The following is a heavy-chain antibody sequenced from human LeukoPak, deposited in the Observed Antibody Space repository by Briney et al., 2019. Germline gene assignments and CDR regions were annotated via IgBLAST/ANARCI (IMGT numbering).Heavy chain of an antibody. CDR3: ARGRNWNDGWFDP. CDR1: GGSFSSYY. V-gene: IGHV4-34*01. Sequence: PSETLSLTCAVYGGSFSSYYWSWIRQPPGKGLEWIGEINHSGSTNYNPSLKSRVTISVDTSKNQFSLKLSSVTAADTAVYYCARGRNWNDGWFDPWGQATLVTVSS. D-gene: IGHD1-1*01. CDR2: INHSGST. J-gene: IGHJ5*02.